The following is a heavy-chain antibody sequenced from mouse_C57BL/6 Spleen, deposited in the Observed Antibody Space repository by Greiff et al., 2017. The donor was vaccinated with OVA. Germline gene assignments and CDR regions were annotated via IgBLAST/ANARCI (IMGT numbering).Heavy chain of an antibody. J-gene: IGHJ2*01. V-gene: IGHV1-54*01. CDR3: ARSSTTVVADY. Sequence: VHLVESGAELVRPGTSVKVSCKASGYAFTNYLIEWVKQRPGQGLEWIGVINPGSGGTNYNEKFKGKATLTADKSSSTAYMQLSSLTSEDSAVYFCARSSTTVVADYWGQGTTLTVSS. CDR1: GYAFTNYL. CDR2: INPGSGGT. D-gene: IGHD1-1*01.